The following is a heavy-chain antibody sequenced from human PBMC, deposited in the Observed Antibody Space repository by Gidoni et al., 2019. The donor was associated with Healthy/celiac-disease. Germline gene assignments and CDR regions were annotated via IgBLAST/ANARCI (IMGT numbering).Heavy chain of an antibody. CDR2: IYYSGST. J-gene: IGHJ2*01. D-gene: IGHD6-19*01. Sequence: QLQLQESGPGLVKPSETLSLTCTVSGGSIRSSSYYWGWIRQPPGKGLEWIGSIYYSGSTYYNPSLKSRVTISVDTSKNQFSLKLSSVTAADTAVYYCARGTRMAGTFWYFDLWGRGTLVTVSS. V-gene: IGHV4-39*07. CDR3: ARGTRMAGTFWYFDL. CDR1: GGSIRSSSYY.